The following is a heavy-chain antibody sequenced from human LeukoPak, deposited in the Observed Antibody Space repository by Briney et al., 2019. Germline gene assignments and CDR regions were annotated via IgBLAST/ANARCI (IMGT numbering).Heavy chain of an antibody. J-gene: IGHJ1*01. Sequence: SETLSLTCAVYGGSFSGYYWSWIRQPPGKGLEWIGEINHSGSTNYNPSLKSRVTISVDTSKNQFSLKLSSVTAADTAVYYCARSRASQYFQHWGQGTLVTVSS. V-gene: IGHV4-34*01. CDR3: ARSRASQYFQH. CDR1: GGSFSGYY. CDR2: INHSGST. D-gene: IGHD6-6*01.